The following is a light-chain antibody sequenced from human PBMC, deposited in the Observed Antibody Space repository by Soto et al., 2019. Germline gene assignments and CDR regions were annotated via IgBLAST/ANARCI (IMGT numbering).Light chain of an antibody. CDR1: QSIFYSDSNKNY. V-gene: IGKV4-1*01. Sequence: DIVMTQSPDSLAVSLGERATINCKSSQSIFYSDSNKNYLAWYQQKPGQPPKLLIYWASTRESGVPDRFSGSGSGTDFTLTISSLQAEDVAVYYCQQYYSAPLTFGGGTKVDI. J-gene: IGKJ4*01. CDR3: QQYYSAPLT. CDR2: WAS.